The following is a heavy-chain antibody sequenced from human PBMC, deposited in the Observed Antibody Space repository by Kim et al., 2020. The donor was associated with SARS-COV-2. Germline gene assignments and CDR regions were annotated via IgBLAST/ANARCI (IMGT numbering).Heavy chain of an antibody. CDR3: ARDLYDFWSGYPQYYFDY. Sequence: QGRVTMTRDTSTSTVYMELSSLRSEDTAVYYCARDLYDFWSGYPQYYFDYWGQGTLVTVSS. V-gene: IGHV1-46*01. D-gene: IGHD3-3*01. J-gene: IGHJ4*02.